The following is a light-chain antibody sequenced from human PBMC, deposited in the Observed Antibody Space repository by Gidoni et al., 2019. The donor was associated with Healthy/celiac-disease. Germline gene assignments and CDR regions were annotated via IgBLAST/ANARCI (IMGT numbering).Light chain of an antibody. J-gene: IGKJ5*01. Sequence: IVLTQSPGTLSCSPGDRATLSCKASQSVSSSYLAWYQQKPGQAPRLLIYGASSRATGIPDRCSGSGSGTEFTLTISRMEPEDFAVYYCQQYGSSLSITFGQGTRLEIK. V-gene: IGKV3-20*01. CDR1: QSVSSSY. CDR2: GAS. CDR3: QQYGSSLSIT.